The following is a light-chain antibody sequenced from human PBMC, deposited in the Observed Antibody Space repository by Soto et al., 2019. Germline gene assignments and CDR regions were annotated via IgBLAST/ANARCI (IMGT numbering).Light chain of an antibody. V-gene: IGKV3-11*01. CDR3: QQRSNWPPVT. CDR2: DAS. J-gene: IGKJ4*01. CDR1: QSVSRH. Sequence: EVVLTQSPATLSLSPGERATLSCRASQSVSRHLAWYQQKPGQAPRLLILDASDRATGIPARFSGSGSGTNFTHTISSLEPEDFAVYYCQQRSNWPPVTFSGGTKVDIK.